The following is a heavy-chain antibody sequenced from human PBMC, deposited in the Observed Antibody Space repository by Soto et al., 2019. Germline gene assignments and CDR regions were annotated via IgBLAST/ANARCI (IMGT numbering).Heavy chain of an antibody. V-gene: IGHV3-30*18. CDR3: AKDPAQRGSWDPTLNFDY. D-gene: IGHD1-1*01. CDR1: GFTFSSYG. J-gene: IGHJ4*02. CDR2: ISYDGSNK. Sequence: GGSLRLSCAASGFTFSSYGMHWVRQAPGKGLEWVAVISYDGSNKYYADSVKGRFTISRDNSKNTLYLQMNSLRAEDTAVYYCAKDPAQRGSWDPTLNFDYWGQGTLVTVSS.